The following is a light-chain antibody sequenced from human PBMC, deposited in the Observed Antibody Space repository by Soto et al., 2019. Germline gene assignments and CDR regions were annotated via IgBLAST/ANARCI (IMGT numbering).Light chain of an antibody. Sequence: EFVLTQSPGTLSLSPGERATLSCRASQTVRNNYLAWYQQKPGQAPRLLIYDAPSRATGIPDRFSGGGSGTDFPLPISRLEPEDFAVYYCQQFSSYPLTFGGGTKVDIK. CDR2: DAP. V-gene: IGKV3-20*01. CDR3: QQFSSYPLT. J-gene: IGKJ4*01. CDR1: QTVRNNY.